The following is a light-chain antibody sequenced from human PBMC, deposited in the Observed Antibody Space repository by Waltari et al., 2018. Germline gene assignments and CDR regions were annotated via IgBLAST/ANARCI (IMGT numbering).Light chain of an antibody. CDR2: DAS. Sequence: DIQMTQSPPSLSASVGDRVTITCQASQDISNYLNWYQQKPGKAPKLLIYDASKMETGVPSRFSGSGSGTDFTFTISSLQPEDIATYYCQQYDNLPFTFGPGTKVDIK. CDR1: QDISNY. V-gene: IGKV1-33*01. CDR3: QQYDNLPFT. J-gene: IGKJ3*01.